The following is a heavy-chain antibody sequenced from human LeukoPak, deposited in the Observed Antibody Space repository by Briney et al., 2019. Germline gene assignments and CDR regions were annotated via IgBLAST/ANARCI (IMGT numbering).Heavy chain of an antibody. V-gene: IGHV4-4*07. Sequence: PSETLSLTCTVSGGSISSYYWSWIRQPAGKGLEWIGRIYTSGSTNYNPSLKSRVTMSVDTSKNQFALKLSSVTAADTAVYYCARGQPHRYGGSYDYWGQGTLVTVSS. D-gene: IGHD1-26*01. J-gene: IGHJ4*02. CDR1: GGSISSYY. CDR3: ARGQPHRYGGSYDY. CDR2: IYTSGST.